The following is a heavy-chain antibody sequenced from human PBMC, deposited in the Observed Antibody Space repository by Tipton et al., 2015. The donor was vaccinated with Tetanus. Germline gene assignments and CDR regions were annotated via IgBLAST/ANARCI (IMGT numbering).Heavy chain of an antibody. CDR2: IGVSSSPI. V-gene: IGHV3-48*02. Sequence: GSLGLSCAASGFTFSTYSMNWVRQAPGKGLEWVSSIGVSSSPIYYADSVKGRFTISRDNAKNSLLLQMNSLRDEDTAVYYCARGLCTSSSCPKHYFDYWGQGTLVTVSS. J-gene: IGHJ4*02. CDR1: GFTFSTYS. D-gene: IGHD2-2*01. CDR3: ARGLCTSSSCPKHYFDY.